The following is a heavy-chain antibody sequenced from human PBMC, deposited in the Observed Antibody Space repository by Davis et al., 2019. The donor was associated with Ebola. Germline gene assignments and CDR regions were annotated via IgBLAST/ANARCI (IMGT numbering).Heavy chain of an antibody. Sequence: PSETLSLTCAVYGGSFSGYYWSWIRQPPGKGLEWIGEINHSGSTNYKPSLKSRVTISLDTSKNQFSLKLSSVTAADTGLYYCAGIRGQWLQDWGQGTLVTVSS. CDR2: INHSGST. J-gene: IGHJ4*02. CDR3: AGIRGQWLQD. CDR1: GGSFSGYY. D-gene: IGHD6-19*01. V-gene: IGHV4-34*01.